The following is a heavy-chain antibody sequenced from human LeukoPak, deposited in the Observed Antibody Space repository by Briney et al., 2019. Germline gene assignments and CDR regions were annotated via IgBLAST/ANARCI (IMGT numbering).Heavy chain of an antibody. CDR1: GGTFSSYA. CDR3: ARCRQWLIKDLACDAFDI. CDR2: IIPIFGTL. J-gene: IGHJ3*02. D-gene: IGHD6-19*01. Sequence: ASVKVSCKASGGTFSSYAINWVRQAPGQGLEWMGGIIPIFGTLNYAQKFQDRVTITADESTSTAYMELSSLRSEDTAVYYCARCRQWLIKDLACDAFDIWGQGTMVTVSS. V-gene: IGHV1-69*01.